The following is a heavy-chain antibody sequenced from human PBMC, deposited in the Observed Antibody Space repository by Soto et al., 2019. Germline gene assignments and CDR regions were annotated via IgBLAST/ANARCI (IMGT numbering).Heavy chain of an antibody. J-gene: IGHJ4*02. D-gene: IGHD2-2*01. CDR1: GYTFSNYY. CDR2: INPSGGST. CDR3: ARSQEVVVVPAAPIDY. Sequence: QVQLMQSGAEVKKPGASVKLSCKTSGYTFSNYYINWVRQAPGQGLQWIGRINPSGGSTSYAQKFQGRVTRTRVTSTSTVYMDLSSLRSEDTAVYYCARSQEVVVVPAAPIDYWGQGTLLTVSS. V-gene: IGHV1-46*01.